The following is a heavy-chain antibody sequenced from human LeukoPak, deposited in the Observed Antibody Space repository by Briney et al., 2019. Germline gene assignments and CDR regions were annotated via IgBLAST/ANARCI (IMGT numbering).Heavy chain of an antibody. CDR2: IYYSGST. V-gene: IGHV4-59*01. Sequence: SETLSLTCTVSGGSISSYYWSWIRQPPGKGLDWIGYIYYSGSTNYNPSLKSRVTISVDTSKNQFSLKLSSVTAADTAVYYCARVSGRTYYYGMDVWGKGTTVTVSS. CDR1: GGSISSYY. J-gene: IGHJ6*04. D-gene: IGHD5/OR15-5a*01. CDR3: ARVSGRTYYYGMDV.